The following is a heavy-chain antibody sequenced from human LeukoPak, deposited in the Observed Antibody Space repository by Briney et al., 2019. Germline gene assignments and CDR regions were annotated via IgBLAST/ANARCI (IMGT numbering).Heavy chain of an antibody. Sequence: PGGSLRLSCAASGFTFSSYAMHWVRQAPGKGLEWVAVISYDGSNKYYADSVKGRFTISRDNSKNTLYLQMNSLRAEDTAVYYCARESCSGGSCYFLGWGQGTLVTVSS. CDR1: GFTFSSYA. CDR3: ARESCSGGSCYFLG. J-gene: IGHJ4*02. D-gene: IGHD2-15*01. CDR2: ISYDGSNK. V-gene: IGHV3-30*14.